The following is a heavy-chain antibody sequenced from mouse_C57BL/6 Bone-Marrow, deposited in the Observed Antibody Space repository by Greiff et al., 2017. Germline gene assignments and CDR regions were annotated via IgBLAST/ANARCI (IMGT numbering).Heavy chain of an antibody. CDR2: IYPGSGST. Sequence: QVQLQQPGAELVKPGASVKMSCKASGYTFTSYWITWVKQRPGQGLEWIGDIYPGSGSTNYNEKFKSKATLTVDTSSSTAYMQLSSLTSEDSAVYYCARRGDYDGQVYAMDYWGQGTSDTVSS. CDR1: GYTFTSYW. CDR3: ARRGDYDGQVYAMDY. J-gene: IGHJ4*01. D-gene: IGHD2-4*01. V-gene: IGHV1-55*01.